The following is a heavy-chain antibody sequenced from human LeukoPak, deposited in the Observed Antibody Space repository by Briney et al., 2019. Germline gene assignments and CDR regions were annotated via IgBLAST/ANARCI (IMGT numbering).Heavy chain of an antibody. CDR3: AKELRYSGSSDY. D-gene: IGHD6-6*01. V-gene: IGHV3-23*01. CDR1: GFTFSSYA. CDR2: ISGSGGST. J-gene: IGHJ4*02. Sequence: TGGSLRLSCAASGFTFSSYAMNWVRQAPGKGLEWVSAISGSGGSTYYADSVKGRFTVSRDNSRNTLYLQMNSLRVEDTAVYYCAKELRYSGSSDYWGQGTLVTVSS.